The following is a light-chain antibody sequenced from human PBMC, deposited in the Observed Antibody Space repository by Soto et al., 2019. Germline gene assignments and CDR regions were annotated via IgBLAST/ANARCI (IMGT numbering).Light chain of an antibody. CDR1: SSNIGSNP. V-gene: IGLV1-44*01. J-gene: IGLJ1*01. CDR2: SNN. Sequence: QSVLTQPPSASGTPGQRVTISCSGSSSNIGSNPVNWYQHPPGTAPKLLIFSNNQRPSGVPDRFSGSKSGTSASLAISGLQSEDEADYYCAAWDVSLNGFYVFGTGTKVTV. CDR3: AAWDVSLNGFYV.